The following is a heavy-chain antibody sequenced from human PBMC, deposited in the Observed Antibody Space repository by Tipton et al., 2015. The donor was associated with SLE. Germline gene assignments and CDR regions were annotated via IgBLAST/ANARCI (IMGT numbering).Heavy chain of an antibody. Sequence: GSLRLSCAASGLTFSNYPMTWVRQAPGQGLEWVTVIYADGSTYYAHSVEGRFTVSRDSSKDTLALQMNSLRAEDTAVYYWAKGPRYFYESSGYITDWGQGTLVTVSS. CDR3: AKGPRYFYESSGYITD. D-gene: IGHD3-22*01. V-gene: IGHV3-23*03. CDR2: IYADGST. CDR1: GLTFSNYP. J-gene: IGHJ4*02.